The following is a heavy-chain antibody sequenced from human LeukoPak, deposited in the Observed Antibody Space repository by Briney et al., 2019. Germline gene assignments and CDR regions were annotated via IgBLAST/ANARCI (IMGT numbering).Heavy chain of an antibody. CDR1: GFSFSDHY. CDR3: AKADSGSYYYYGMDV. J-gene: IGHJ6*02. V-gene: IGHV3-72*01. Sequence: PGGSLRLSCVASGFSFSDHYMDWVRQAPGKGLEWLGRIRNGVNTYTTEYAASVKGRFTISREDSQNSLFLQMSSLKTEDTAVYYCAKADSGSYYYYGMDVWGQGTTVTVSS. CDR2: IRNGVNTYTT. D-gene: IGHD1-26*01.